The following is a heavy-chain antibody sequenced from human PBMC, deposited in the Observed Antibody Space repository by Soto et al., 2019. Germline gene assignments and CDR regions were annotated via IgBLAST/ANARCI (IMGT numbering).Heavy chain of an antibody. CDR2: MNPNSGNT. CDR3: ARGDIVATIHYYYYYMDV. J-gene: IGHJ6*03. CDR1: GYTFTSYD. D-gene: IGHD5-12*01. Sequence: ASVKVSCEASGYTFTSYDINCVRQATGQGLEWMGWMNPNSGNTGYAQKFQGRVTMTRNTSISTAYMELSSLRSEDTAVYYCARGDIVATIHYYYYYMDVWGKGTTVTVSS. V-gene: IGHV1-8*01.